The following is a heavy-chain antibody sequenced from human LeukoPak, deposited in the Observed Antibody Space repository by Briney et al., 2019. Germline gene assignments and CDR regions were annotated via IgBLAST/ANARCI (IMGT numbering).Heavy chain of an antibody. CDR3: ASSEGPTARLGLLRNLDY. CDR2: IIPIFGTA. CDR1: GGTFSSYA. V-gene: IGHV1-69*13. J-gene: IGHJ4*02. D-gene: IGHD2-15*01. Sequence: ASVKVSCKASGGTFSSYAISWVRPAPGQGLEWMGGIIPIFGTANYAQKFQGRVTITADESTSTAYMELSSLRSEDTAVYYCASSEGPTARLGLLRNLDYWGQGTLVTVSS.